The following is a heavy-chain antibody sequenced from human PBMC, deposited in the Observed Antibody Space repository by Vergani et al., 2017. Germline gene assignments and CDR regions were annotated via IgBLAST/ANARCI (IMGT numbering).Heavy chain of an antibody. V-gene: IGHV1-46*03. Sequence: QVQVVQSGAEVKKSGASVKVSCKTSGYTFSNYYMHWVRQAPGQGLEWMGIINPSGGHTNYAQKFQGRVTLTRDTSTSTVYMELSSLRSEHTAIYYCARRDYGILTGYRYWGQGTLVTVSA. J-gene: IGHJ4*02. CDR3: ARRDYGILTGYRY. CDR1: GYTFSNYY. D-gene: IGHD3-9*01. CDR2: INPSGGHT.